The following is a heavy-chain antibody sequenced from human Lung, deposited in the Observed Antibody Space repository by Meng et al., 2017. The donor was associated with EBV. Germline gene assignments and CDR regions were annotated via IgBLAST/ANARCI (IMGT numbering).Heavy chain of an antibody. V-gene: IGHV3-30-3*01. Sequence: VEVGGCGGGVVKAGGSQGLAWAASGFTFSSYAMHWVRQAPGKGLEWVAVISYDGSNKYYADSVKGRFTISRDNSKNTLYLQMNSLRAEDTAVYYCARPQLTWFDPWGQGTLVTVSS. D-gene: IGHD1-1*01. CDR1: GFTFSSYA. CDR3: ARPQLTWFDP. J-gene: IGHJ5*02. CDR2: ISYDGSNK.